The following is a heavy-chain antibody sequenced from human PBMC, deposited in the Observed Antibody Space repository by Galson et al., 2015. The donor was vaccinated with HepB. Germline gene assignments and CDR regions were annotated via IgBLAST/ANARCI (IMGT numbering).Heavy chain of an antibody. J-gene: IGHJ6*02. D-gene: IGHD5-12*01. CDR1: GYTFTSYG. Sequence: SVKVSCKASGYTFTSYGISWVRQAPGQGLEWMGWISGYNSITNYAPKFQGRDTMTTATSTSTAYMELRSLRSDDTAVYYCAREGFSAYDYAGYYYYGMDVWGQGTTVTVSS. V-gene: IGHV1-18*01. CDR3: AREGFSAYDYAGYYYYGMDV. CDR2: ISGYNSIT.